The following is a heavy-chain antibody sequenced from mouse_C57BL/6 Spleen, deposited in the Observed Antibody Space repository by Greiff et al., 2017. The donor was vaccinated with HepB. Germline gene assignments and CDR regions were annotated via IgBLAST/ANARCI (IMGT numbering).Heavy chain of an antibody. CDR1: GFNIKDYY. D-gene: IGHD1-1*01. V-gene: IGHV14-1*01. Sequence: EVQLQQSGAELVRPGASVKLSCTASGFNIKDYYMHWVKQRPEQGLEWIGRIDPEDGDTEYAPKFQGKATMTADTSSNTAYLQLSSLTSEETAVYSFTTWAAYGSSYYAMDYWGQGTSVTVSS. CDR2: IDPEDGDT. CDR3: TTWAAYGSSYYAMDY. J-gene: IGHJ4*01.